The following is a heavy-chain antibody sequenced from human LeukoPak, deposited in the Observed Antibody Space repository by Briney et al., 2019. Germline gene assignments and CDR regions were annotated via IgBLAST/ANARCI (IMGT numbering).Heavy chain of an antibody. CDR1: GFTFSSYG. V-gene: IGHV3-30*03. D-gene: IGHD6-19*01. CDR2: ISYDGSNK. J-gene: IGHJ3*02. CDR3: ARAIAVAVAGRPLYAFDI. Sequence: GGSLRLSCAASGFTFSSYGMHWVRQAPGKGLEWVAVISYDGSNKYYADSVKGRFTISRDNSKNTLYLQMNSLRAEDTAVYYCARAIAVAVAGRPLYAFDIWGQGTMVTVSS.